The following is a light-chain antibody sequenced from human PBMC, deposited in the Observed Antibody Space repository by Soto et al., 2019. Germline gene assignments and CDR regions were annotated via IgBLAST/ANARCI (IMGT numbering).Light chain of an antibody. CDR2: AAS. CDR1: QGISTS. Sequence: IQLTQSPSSLSASVGDRVTITCRAGQGISTSLAWYQQKPGKAPNLLISAASTLQTGVPSRFSGSGSGTDFALTISSLQTEDFATYYCQQIDSYPRTFGQGTKVEIK. CDR3: QQIDSYPRT. J-gene: IGKJ1*01. V-gene: IGKV1-9*01.